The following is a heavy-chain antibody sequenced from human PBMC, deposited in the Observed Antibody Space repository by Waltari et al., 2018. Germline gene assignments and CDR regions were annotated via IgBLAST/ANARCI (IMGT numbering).Heavy chain of an antibody. D-gene: IGHD6-6*01. V-gene: IGHV3-9*01. J-gene: IGHJ5*02. CDR1: AFTIDDYD. Sequence: EVQLVESGGCLVQPGSSMRVCCAVSAFTIDDYDMPWVRQVPGKGLEWVSGISWGGSDIAYSDSVKGRFTISRDNAKNSLYLQMSSLRVEDTALYYCVKDESSSLSGGNWFDPWGQGTLVTVSS. CDR3: VKDESSSLSGGNWFDP. CDR2: ISWGGSDI.